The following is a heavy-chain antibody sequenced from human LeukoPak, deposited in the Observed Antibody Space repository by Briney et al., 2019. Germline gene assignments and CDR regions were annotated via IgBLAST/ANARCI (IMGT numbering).Heavy chain of an antibody. D-gene: IGHD6-13*01. CDR2: IYYSGST. J-gene: IGHJ5*02. V-gene: IGHV4-39*01. CDR3: VFRGGSSWWRFDP. CDR1: GGSISSSSYY. Sequence: SETLSLTCTVSGGSISSSSYYWGWIRQPPGKGLEWIGSIYYSGSTYYNPSLKSRVTISVDTSKNQFSLKLSSVTAADTAVYYCVFRGGSSWWRFDPWGQGTLVTVSS.